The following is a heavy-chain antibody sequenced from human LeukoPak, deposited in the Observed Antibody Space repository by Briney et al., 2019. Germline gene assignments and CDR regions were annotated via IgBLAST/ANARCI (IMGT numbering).Heavy chain of an antibody. V-gene: IGHV3-53*01. J-gene: IGHJ4*02. CDR1: GFTVSSNH. Sequence: PGGSLRLSCAASGFTVSSNHMSWVRQAPGKGLEWVSVIYSGGSTYYADSVKGRFTISRDNSKNTLFLQMNSLRAEDTAVYYCARPSSGYYFGIVNWGQGTLVTVSS. D-gene: IGHD3-22*01. CDR3: ARPSSGYYFGIVN. CDR2: IYSGGST.